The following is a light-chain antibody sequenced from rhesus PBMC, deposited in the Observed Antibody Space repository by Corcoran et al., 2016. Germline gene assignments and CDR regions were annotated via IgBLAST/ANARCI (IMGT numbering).Light chain of an antibody. CDR3: LQGYSTPYS. J-gene: IGKJ2*01. V-gene: IGKV1-36*02. Sequence: DIQMTQSPSSLSASVGDRVTITCRASQGISDYLSWYQQKPGKAPKRLIYAASSLESGVPSRFSGSGSGTELYLTISSLQPEDFAAYYCLQGYSTPYSFGQGTKVEIK. CDR2: AAS. CDR1: QGISDY.